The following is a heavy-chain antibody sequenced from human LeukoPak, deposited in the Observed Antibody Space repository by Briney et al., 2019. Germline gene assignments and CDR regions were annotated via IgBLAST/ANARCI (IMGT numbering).Heavy chain of an antibody. CDR2: INPSGGST. J-gene: IGHJ4*02. CDR1: GYTFTGYY. V-gene: IGHV1-46*01. Sequence: ASVKVSCKASGYTFTGYYMHWVRQAPGQGLEWMGIINPSGGSTSYAQKFQGRVTMTRDMSTSTVYMELSSLRSEDTAVYYCARDGIAAAGPDYWGQGTLVTVSS. CDR3: ARDGIAAAGPDY. D-gene: IGHD6-13*01.